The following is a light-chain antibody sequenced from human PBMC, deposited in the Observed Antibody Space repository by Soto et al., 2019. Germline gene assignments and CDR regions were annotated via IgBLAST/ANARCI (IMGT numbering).Light chain of an antibody. Sequence: QSVLTQSPSASASLGASVKVTCTLSSGHSNYAIAWHQQQPEKGPRYLMKLKSDGSHIKGDGVPDRFSGSSSGAERYLTISSLQSEDEADYYCQTWGTGIRVFGGGTQLTVL. CDR3: QTWGTGIRV. CDR1: SGHSNYA. J-gene: IGLJ2*01. CDR2: LKSDGSH. V-gene: IGLV4-69*01.